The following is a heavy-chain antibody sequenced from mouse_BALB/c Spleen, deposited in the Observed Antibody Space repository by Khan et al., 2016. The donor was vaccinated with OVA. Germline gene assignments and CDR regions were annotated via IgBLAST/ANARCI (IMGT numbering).Heavy chain of an antibody. J-gene: IGHJ3*01. Sequence: QVQLQQSGAELARPGASVKMSCKASGYTFTSYTIHWIKQRPGQGLEWIGYINPSSGYTNYNQKFKDKATLTADKSSTTAYMQLSSLTSDDSAVYYCARDGVYYRNDGWFAYWGQGTLVTVSA. D-gene: IGHD2-14*01. CDR3: ARDGVYYRNDGWFAY. V-gene: IGHV1-4*01. CDR2: INPSSGYT. CDR1: GYTFTSYT.